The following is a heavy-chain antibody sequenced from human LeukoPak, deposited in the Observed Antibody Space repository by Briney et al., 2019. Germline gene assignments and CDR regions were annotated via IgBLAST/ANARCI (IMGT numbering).Heavy chain of an antibody. V-gene: IGHV5-51*01. CDR3: ARQTSQKAVGYYMDV. CDR1: GYSFTSYW. CDR2: IYPGDSDT. J-gene: IGHJ6*03. Sequence: GESLKISCKGSGYSFTSYWIGWVRQMPGKGLEWMGIIYPGDSDTRYSPSFQGQVTISADKSISTAYLQWSSLKASDTAMYYCARQTSQKAVGYYMDVWGKGTTVTVSS.